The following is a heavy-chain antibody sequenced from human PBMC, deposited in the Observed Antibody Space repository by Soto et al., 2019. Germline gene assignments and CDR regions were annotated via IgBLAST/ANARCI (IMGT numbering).Heavy chain of an antibody. CDR2: IIPIFGTA. CDR3: ARDGYCSGGSCYSGDFDY. Sequence: GASVEVACKASGGTVSSYAISWVRQATGQGLEWMGGIIPIFGTANYAQKFQGRVTITADESTSTAYMELSSLRSEDTAVYYCARDGYCSGGSCYSGDFDYWGQGTLVTVSS. J-gene: IGHJ4*02. V-gene: IGHV1-69*13. CDR1: GGTVSSYA. D-gene: IGHD2-15*01.